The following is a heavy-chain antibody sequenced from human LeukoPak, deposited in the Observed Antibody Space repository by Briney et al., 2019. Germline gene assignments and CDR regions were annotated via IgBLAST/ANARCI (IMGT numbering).Heavy chain of an antibody. Sequence: GGSVRVSCKASGYTFTDNYIQWVRQAPGQGLEWMGWINPNSGGTNYAQTVQGRLTMTRDTSISTAYMELSRLRSDDTAVYYCARDGSGTAGRRMDVWGQGTLVTVSS. CDR2: INPNSGGT. V-gene: IGHV1-2*02. CDR3: ARDGSGTAGRRMDV. CDR1: GYTFTDNY. J-gene: IGHJ4*02. D-gene: IGHD1-1*01.